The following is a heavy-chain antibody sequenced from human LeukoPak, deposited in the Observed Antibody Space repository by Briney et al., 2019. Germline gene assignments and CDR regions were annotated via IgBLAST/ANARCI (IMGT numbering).Heavy chain of an antibody. CDR2: IYTSGST. D-gene: IGHD6-6*01. V-gene: IGHV4-61*02. CDR1: GGSISSGSYY. J-gene: IGHJ4*02. CDR3: ARGRSMSSGGLAY. Sequence: SETLSLTCTVSGGSISSGSYYWSWIRQPAGKGLEWIGRIYTSGSTNYNPSLQSRVTISVDTSKNQFSLKLSSVTAADTAVYYCARGRSMSSGGLAYWGQGTLVTVSS.